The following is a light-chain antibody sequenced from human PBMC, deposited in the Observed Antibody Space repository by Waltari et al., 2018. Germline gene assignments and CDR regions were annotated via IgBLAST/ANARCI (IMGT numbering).Light chain of an antibody. V-gene: IGKV3-15*01. CDR3: LQYHYWPPWT. Sequence: EIVMTQSPATLSVSPGERAILPCRASQRVTTNLAWYQQKPGQAPRLLIYGASTRATDIPARFSGSGSGTEFTLTISSLQSEDLALYHCLQYHYWPPWTFGQGTKVEVK. J-gene: IGKJ1*01. CDR2: GAS. CDR1: QRVTTN.